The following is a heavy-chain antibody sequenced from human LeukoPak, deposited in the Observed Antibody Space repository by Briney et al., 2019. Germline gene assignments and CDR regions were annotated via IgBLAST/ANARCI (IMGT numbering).Heavy chain of an antibody. CDR1: GGSISSGDYY. CDR3: ARAWGYYGSGSYYNNY. J-gene: IGHJ4*02. D-gene: IGHD3-10*01. V-gene: IGHV4-30-4*01. Sequence: SETLSLTCTVSGGSISSGDYYWSWIRQPPGKGLEWIGYIYYSGSTYYNPSLKSRVTISVDTSKNQFSLKLSSVTAADTAVYYCARAWGYYGSGSYYNNYWGQGTLVTVSS. CDR2: IYYSGST.